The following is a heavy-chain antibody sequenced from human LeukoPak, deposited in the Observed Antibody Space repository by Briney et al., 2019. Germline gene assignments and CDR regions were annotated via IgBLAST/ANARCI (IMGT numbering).Heavy chain of an antibody. D-gene: IGHD3-22*01. CDR3: ARGLSSPGYDSSGYYPTRYDAFDI. Sequence: SETLSLTCAVYGGSFSGYYWSWIRQPPGKGLEWIGSIYYSGSTYYNPSLKSRVTISVDTSKNQFSLKLSSVTAADTAVYYCARGLSSPGYDSSGYYPTRYDAFDIWGQGTMVTVSS. J-gene: IGHJ3*02. V-gene: IGHV4-34*01. CDR2: IYYSGST. CDR1: GGSFSGYY.